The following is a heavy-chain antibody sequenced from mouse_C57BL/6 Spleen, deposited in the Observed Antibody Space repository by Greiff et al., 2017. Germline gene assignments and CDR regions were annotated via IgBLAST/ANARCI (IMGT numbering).Heavy chain of an antibody. CDR1: GYTFTGYW. CDR3: AKNYYSVSSYEGNAMDY. CDR2: IYPGSGST. D-gene: IGHD1-1*01. J-gene: IGHJ4*01. V-gene: IGHV1-55*01. Sequence: QVQLQQPGAELVKPGASVKMSCKASGYTFTGYWITWVKQRPGQGLEWIGDIYPGSGSTNYNEKFKGKATLTVDTSSSTAYMQLSSLTSEDSVVYYCAKNYYSVSSYEGNAMDYWGQGTSVTVSS.